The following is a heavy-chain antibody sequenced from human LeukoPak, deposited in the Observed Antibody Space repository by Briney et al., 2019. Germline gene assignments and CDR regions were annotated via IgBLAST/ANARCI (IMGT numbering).Heavy chain of an antibody. CDR3: ARSSGSYWIDY. CDR1: GFTFSSYW. D-gene: IGHD1-26*01. V-gene: IGHV3-7*01. Sequence: GGSPRLSCAASGFTFSSYWMSWVRQAPGKGLEWVANIKQDGSEKYYVDSVKGRFTISRDNAKNSLYLQMNSLRAEDTAVYYCARSSGSYWIDYWGQGTLVTVSS. CDR2: IKQDGSEK. J-gene: IGHJ4*02.